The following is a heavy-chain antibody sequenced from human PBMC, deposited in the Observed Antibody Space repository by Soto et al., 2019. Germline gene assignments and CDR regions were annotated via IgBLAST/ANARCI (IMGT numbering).Heavy chain of an antibody. V-gene: IGHV4-4*02. CDR1: GGSISSSNW. Sequence: SETLSLTCAVSGGSISSSNWWGWVRQPPGKGLEWIGEIYHSGSTNYNPSLKSRVTISVDKSKNQFSLKLSSVTAADTAVYYCTREYYYYYYGMDVWGQGTTVTVSS. CDR3: TREYYYYYYGMDV. CDR2: IYHSGST. J-gene: IGHJ6*02.